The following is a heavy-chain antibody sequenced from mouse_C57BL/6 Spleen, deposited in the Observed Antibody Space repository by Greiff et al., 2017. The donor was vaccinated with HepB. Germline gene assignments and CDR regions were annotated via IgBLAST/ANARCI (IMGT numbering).Heavy chain of an antibody. Sequence: QVHVKQPGAELVKPGASVKLSCKASGYTFTSYWMHWVKQRPGRGLEWIGRIDPNRGGTKYNEKFKSKATLTVDKPSSTAYMQLSSLTSEDSAVYYCARWDYDYAMDYWGQGTSVTVSS. J-gene: IGHJ4*01. V-gene: IGHV1-72*01. CDR3: ARWDYDYAMDY. CDR2: IDPNRGGT. D-gene: IGHD2-4*01. CDR1: GYTFTSYW.